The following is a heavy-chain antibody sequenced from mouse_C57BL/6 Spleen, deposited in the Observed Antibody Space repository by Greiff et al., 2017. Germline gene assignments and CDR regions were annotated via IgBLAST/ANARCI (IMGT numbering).Heavy chain of an antibody. CDR1: GYSITSGYY. D-gene: IGHD1-3*01. CDR2: ISYDGSN. J-gene: IGHJ4*01. CDR3: ARALFKEAMDY. V-gene: IGHV3-6*01. Sequence: EVQLQQSGPGLVKPSQSLSLTCSVTGYSITSGYYWNWIRQFPGNKLEWMGYISYDGSNNYNPSLKNRISITRDTSKNQFFLKLNSVTTEDTATYYCARALFKEAMDYWGQGTSVTVSS.